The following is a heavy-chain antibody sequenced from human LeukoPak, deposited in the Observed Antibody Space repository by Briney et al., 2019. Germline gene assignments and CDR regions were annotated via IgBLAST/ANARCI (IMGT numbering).Heavy chain of an antibody. D-gene: IGHD2-21*02. CDR3: ATPRHIVVVTASPYYYYGMDV. CDR1: GGTFSSYA. CDR2: IIPILGIA. V-gene: IGHV1-69*04. Sequence: ASVKVSCKASGGTFSSYAISRVRQAPGQGLEWMGRIIPILGIANYAQKFQGRVTITADKSTSTAYMELSSLRSEDTAVYYCATPRHIVVVTASPYYYYGMDVWGQGTTVTVSS. J-gene: IGHJ6*02.